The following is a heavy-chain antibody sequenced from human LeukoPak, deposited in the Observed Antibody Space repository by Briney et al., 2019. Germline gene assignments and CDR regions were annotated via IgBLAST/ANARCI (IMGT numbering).Heavy chain of an antibody. CDR2: RNPNSCGT. Sequence: SVKVSCMTSGYTFTAFFIHWVRQPPRQGLEGMGWRNPNSCGTNYADKFQDRGTMISDTSITTAYMELSRLRSDDTAVYFCARVGAAYQDSNYWGQGTLVTVSS. CDR1: GYTFTAFF. D-gene: IGHD1-26*01. J-gene: IGHJ4*02. V-gene: IGHV1-2*02. CDR3: ARVGAAYQDSNY.